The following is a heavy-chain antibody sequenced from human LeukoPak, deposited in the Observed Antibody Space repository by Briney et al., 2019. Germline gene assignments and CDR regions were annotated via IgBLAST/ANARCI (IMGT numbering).Heavy chain of an antibody. J-gene: IGHJ4*02. CDR1: GFTFSSYA. D-gene: IGHD3-16*01. CDR3: ASPPSPATYGPVDY. CDR2: ISYDGSNK. V-gene: IGHV3-30-3*01. Sequence: GRSLRLSCAASGFTFSSYAMHWVRQAPGKGLEWVAVISYDGSNKYYADSVKGRFTISRDNSKNTLHLQMNSLRAEDTAVYYCASPPSPATYGPVDYWGQGTLVTVSS.